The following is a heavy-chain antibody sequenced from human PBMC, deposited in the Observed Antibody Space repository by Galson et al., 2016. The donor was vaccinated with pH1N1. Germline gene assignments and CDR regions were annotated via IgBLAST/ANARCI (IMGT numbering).Heavy chain of an antibody. V-gene: IGHV3-23*01. CDR3: ARKVILGWLVYQGYFDL. CDR1: GFSVTDYA. Sequence: SLRLSCAASGFSVTDYALTWVRQTPGRGLEWVSAISSNGYNPFYEEFVKGRFAISRDTAKNAVYLEINSLRPEDSALYFCARKVILGWLVYQGYFDLWGHGTLVTVSS. J-gene: IGHJ5*02. D-gene: IGHD3-3*01. CDR2: ISSNGYNP.